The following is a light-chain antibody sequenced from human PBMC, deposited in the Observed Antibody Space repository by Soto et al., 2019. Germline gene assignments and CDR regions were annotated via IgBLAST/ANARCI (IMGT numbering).Light chain of an antibody. J-gene: IGKJ2*01. CDR2: AAS. CDR3: QQYYSYPYT. Sequence: AIRMTQSPSLLSASTGDRVTITCRASQGISSYLAWYQQKPGKAPKLLIYAASTLQSGVPSRFSGSGSGTDFTLTISCLQSEDFATYYCQQYYSYPYTFGQGTK. V-gene: IGKV1-8*01. CDR1: QGISSY.